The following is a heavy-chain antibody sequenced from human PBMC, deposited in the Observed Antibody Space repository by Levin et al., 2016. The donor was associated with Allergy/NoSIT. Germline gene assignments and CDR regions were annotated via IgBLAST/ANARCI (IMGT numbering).Heavy chain of an antibody. CDR3: AARPGLVDLYAFDY. J-gene: IGHJ4*02. CDR2: ITDTTT. D-gene: IGHD2-2*01. CDR1: GFTFLTYA. Sequence: GGSLRLSCAASGFTFLTYAMSWVRQAPGKGLEWVSTITDTTTYYADSVKGRFAVSTDSSKNTVFLQLSNLRVDDTAVYYCAARPGLVDLYAFDYWGRGTLVTVSS. V-gene: IGHV3-23*01.